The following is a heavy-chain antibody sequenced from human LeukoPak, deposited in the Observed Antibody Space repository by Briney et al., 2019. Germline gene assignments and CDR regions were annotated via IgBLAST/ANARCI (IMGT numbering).Heavy chain of an antibody. J-gene: IGHJ3*02. CDR2: IIPIFGTA. V-gene: IGHV1-69*06. CDR1: GGTFSSYA. Sequence: KPGASVKVSCKASGGTFSSYAISWVRQAPGQGLEWMGGIIPIFGTANYAQKFQGRVTITADKSTSTAYMELSSLRSEDTAVYYCARDRVAAAMRFWDAFDIWGQGTMVTVSS. CDR3: ARDRVAAAMRFWDAFDI. D-gene: IGHD6-13*01.